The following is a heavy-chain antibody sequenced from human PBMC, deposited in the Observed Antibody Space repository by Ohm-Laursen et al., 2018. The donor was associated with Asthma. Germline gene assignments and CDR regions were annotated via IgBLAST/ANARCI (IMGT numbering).Heavy chain of an antibody. CDR3: AKNAYTSSWYLDY. CDR2: ISTTSNTI. CDR1: GFTFSNYY. Sequence: SLRLSCAASGFTFSNYYMSWIRQAPGKGLEWVSYISTTSNTIYYADSVKGRFTISRDNSKSTLYLQMNSLRAEDTAMYYCAKNAYTSSWYLDYWGQGTLVTVSS. J-gene: IGHJ4*02. V-gene: IGHV3-11*01. D-gene: IGHD6-13*01.